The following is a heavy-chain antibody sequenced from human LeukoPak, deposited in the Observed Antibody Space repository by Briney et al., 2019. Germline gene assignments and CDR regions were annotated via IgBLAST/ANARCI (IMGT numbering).Heavy chain of an antibody. J-gene: IGHJ4*02. V-gene: IGHV3-33*08. CDR2: IWYDGSNK. CDR1: GFTFSSYA. Sequence: GGSLRLSCAASGFTFSSYAMNWVRQAPGKGLEWVAVIWYDGSNKYYVDSVKGRFTISRDNSKNTLYLQMNSLRAEDTAVYYCARAKLDSSGYSFDYWRQGTLVTVSS. D-gene: IGHD3-22*01. CDR3: ARAKLDSSGYSFDY.